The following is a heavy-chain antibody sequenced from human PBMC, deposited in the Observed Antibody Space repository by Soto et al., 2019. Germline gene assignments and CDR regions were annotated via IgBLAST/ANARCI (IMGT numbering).Heavy chain of an antibody. CDR2: IYYSGST. CDR1: GGCVISGGYS. Sequence: SESLALTCTVSGGCVISGGYSWCWIRKHPGKGLEWIGYIYYSGSTYYNPSLKSRVTISVDTSKNQFSLKLSSVTAADTAVYFCASTQEMATIGGRDYWGQGTLVTVSS. J-gene: IGHJ4*02. CDR3: ASTQEMATIGGRDY. D-gene: IGHD5-12*01. V-gene: IGHV4-31*03.